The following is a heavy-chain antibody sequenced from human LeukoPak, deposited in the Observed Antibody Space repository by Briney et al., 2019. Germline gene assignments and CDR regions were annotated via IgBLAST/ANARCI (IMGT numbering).Heavy chain of an antibody. V-gene: IGHV4-34*01. CDR1: GGSFSGYY. J-gene: IGHJ4*02. D-gene: IGHD3-10*01. CDR3: ARGVRGVMARRGVWYYFDY. CDR2: INHSGST. Sequence: PSETLSLTCAVYGGSFSGYYWSWIRQPPGKGLEWIGEINHSGSTNYNPSLKRRVTISVDTSKNQFSLKLSSVTAADTGVYYRARGVRGVMARRGVWYYFDYWGQGTLVTVSS.